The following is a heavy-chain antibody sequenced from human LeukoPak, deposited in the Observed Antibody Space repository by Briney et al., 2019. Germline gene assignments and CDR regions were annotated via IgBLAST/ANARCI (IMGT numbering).Heavy chain of an antibody. D-gene: IGHD5-18*01. V-gene: IGHV4-34*01. CDR1: GGSFSGYY. CDR3: ARWNRKYSYGLRSWYFDH. J-gene: IGHJ2*01. CDR2: INHGGST. Sequence: NPSETLSLTCAVYGGSFSGYYWSWIRQPPGKGLEWIREINHGGSTNYNPSLKSRVTISVDTSKNQFSLKLSSVPAADTAVYYCARWNRKYSYGLRSWYFDHWGRGTLVTVSS.